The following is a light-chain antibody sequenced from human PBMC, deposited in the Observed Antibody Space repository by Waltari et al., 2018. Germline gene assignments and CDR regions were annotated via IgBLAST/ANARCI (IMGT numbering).Light chain of an antibody. CDR1: QSVSNYY. V-gene: IGKV3-20*01. CDR3: QQYGSSPTT. CDR2: AAS. Sequence: EIVLTQSPDTLSLSPGERATLSCWASQSVSNYYFAWYQQKPRQAPRLPIYAASTKAAGFPESFSARGSGTDFTLSISSLEPDDFAVYYCQQYGSSPTTFGQGTKLEI. J-gene: IGKJ2*01.